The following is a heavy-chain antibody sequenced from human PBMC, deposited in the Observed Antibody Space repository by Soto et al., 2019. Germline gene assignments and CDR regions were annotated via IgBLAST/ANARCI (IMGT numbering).Heavy chain of an antibody. J-gene: IGHJ4*02. CDR3: ASYPKSTGYSSGWSHVHV. CDR1: GYTFSDYG. D-gene: IGHD6-19*01. CDR2: INAGNGNT. V-gene: IGHV1-3*01. Sequence: ASVKVSCKASGYTFSDYGLTWVRQAPGQGLEWMGWINAGNGNTNYSQKFQGRVTITRDTSASTAYMELSSLRSEDTAVYYCASYPKSTGYSSGWSHVHVWGQGTLVTVSS.